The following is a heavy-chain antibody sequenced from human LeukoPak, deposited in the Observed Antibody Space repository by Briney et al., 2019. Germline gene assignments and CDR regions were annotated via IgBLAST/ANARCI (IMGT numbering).Heavy chain of an antibody. CDR3: ARGASVTMGYYYMDV. V-gene: IGHV1-46*01. J-gene: IGHJ6*03. Sequence: ASVKVSCKASGYTFTSYYMHWVRQAPGQGLEWMGIINPSGGSTSYAQKFQGRVTITRDMSMSTVYMELSSLRSEDTAVYYCARGASVTMGYYYMDVWGKGTTVTVSS. D-gene: IGHD4-11*01. CDR1: GYTFTSYY. CDR2: INPSGGST.